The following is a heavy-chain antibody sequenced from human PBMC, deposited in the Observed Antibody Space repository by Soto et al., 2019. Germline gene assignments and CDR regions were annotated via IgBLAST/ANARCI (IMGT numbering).Heavy chain of an antibody. CDR1: GFTFSNAC. V-gene: IGHV3-15*01. J-gene: IGHJ4*02. Sequence: GWSLPLSCAASGFTFSNACMTWVRQAPGKGLEWLGRIKSKTDGGSTDYAAPVKGRFTISRDDSRNTLYLEMNSLNTEDTGLYYCATDCGVMRHFDYWGQGTVTTVSS. CDR3: ATDCGVMRHFDY. D-gene: IGHD3-16*01. CDR2: IKSKTDGGST.